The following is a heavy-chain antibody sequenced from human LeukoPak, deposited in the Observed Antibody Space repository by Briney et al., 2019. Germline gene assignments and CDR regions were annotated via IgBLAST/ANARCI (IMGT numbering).Heavy chain of an antibody. CDR1: GGTFSSYT. J-gene: IGHJ5*02. Sequence: SVKISCKASGGTFSSYTISWVRQAPGPGLELMGRIIPILGIANYAQKFQGKFTITADKSTSTAYMELSSLRSEDTAVYYCARVDWNDVFDFGVDPWGQGTLVTVSS. CDR3: ARVDWNDVFDFGVDP. CDR2: IIPILGIA. V-gene: IGHV1-69*02. D-gene: IGHD1-1*01.